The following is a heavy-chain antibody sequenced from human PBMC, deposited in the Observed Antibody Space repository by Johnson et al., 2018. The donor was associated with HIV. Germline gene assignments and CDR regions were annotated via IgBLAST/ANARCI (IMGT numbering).Heavy chain of an antibody. CDR1: GFTFSSYW. CDR2: IKQDGSEK. D-gene: IGHD7-27*01. Sequence: VQLVESGGGLVQPGGSLRLSCAASGFTFSSYWMSWVRQAPGTGLEWVANIKQDGSEKCSVDSVKCRFTISRDNATNSLYLQINSRKAEDTAVYYCARHRATGEDAFDIWGQGTMVTVSS. J-gene: IGHJ3*02. CDR3: ARHRATGEDAFDI. V-gene: IGHV3-7*01.